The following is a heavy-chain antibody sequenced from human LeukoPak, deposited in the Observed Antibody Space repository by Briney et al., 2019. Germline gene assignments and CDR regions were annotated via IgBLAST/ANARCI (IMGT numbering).Heavy chain of an antibody. V-gene: IGHV3-30*18. J-gene: IGHJ5*02. CDR1: GFTFSSYG. CDR2: ISYDGSNK. CDR3: AKDRSYGRRGWFDP. D-gene: IGHD5-18*01. Sequence: PGGSLRLSCAASGFTFSSYGMHWVRQAPGKGLEWVAVISYDGSNKYYADSVKGRFTISRDNSKNTLYLQMNSLRAEDTAVYYCAKDRSYGRRGWFDPWGQGTLVTVSS.